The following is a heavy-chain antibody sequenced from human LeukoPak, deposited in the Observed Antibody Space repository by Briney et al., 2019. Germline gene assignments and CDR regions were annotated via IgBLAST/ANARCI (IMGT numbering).Heavy chain of an antibody. CDR3: ARLGEFYYYYYMDV. CDR1: GFTFSSYS. Sequence: PGGSLRLSCAASGFTFSSYSMNWVRQAPGKGLEWVSSISSSSSYIYYADSVKGRFTISRDNAKNSLYLQMNSLRAEYTAVYYCARLGEFYYYYYMDVWGKGTTVTISS. V-gene: IGHV3-21*01. J-gene: IGHJ6*03. CDR2: ISSSSSYI. D-gene: IGHD3-10*01.